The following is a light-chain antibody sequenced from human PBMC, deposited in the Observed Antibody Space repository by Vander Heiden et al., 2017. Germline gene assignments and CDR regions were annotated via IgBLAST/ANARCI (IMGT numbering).Light chain of an antibody. CDR3: QQYANLPYT. CDR1: QDISNY. J-gene: IGKJ2*01. Sequence: DIQITQSPSSLSASVGDRVTITCQASQDISNYLNLYQQKPGKATKLLIYDASNLETGVPSRFSGSGSGTDFTSTISRLQPEDIATYYCQQYANLPYTFGPGTKLEIK. V-gene: IGKV1-33*01. CDR2: DAS.